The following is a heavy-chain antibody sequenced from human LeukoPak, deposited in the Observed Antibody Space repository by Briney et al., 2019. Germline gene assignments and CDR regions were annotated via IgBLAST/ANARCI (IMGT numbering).Heavy chain of an antibody. CDR3: AKDLSGSYDY. Sequence: GSLRLSCAAPGFAFSSYAMSWVRQAPGKGLQWVSALSGSGGSTYYADSVKGRFTISRDNSKNTLYLQMNSLRAEDTAVYYCAKDLSGSYDYWGQGTLVTVSS. D-gene: IGHD1-26*01. CDR1: GFAFSSYA. CDR2: LSGSGGST. V-gene: IGHV3-23*01. J-gene: IGHJ4*02.